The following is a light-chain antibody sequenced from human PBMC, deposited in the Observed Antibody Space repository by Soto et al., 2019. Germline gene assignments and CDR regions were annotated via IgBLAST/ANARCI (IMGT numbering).Light chain of an antibody. J-gene: IGLJ1*01. CDR2: EVS. CDR3: SSYTSSSTRV. Sequence: QSALAEPASVSGSPGQSITISRTGTSSDVGSYNYVSWYQQHPGKAPKLMIYEVSNRPSGVSNRFSGSKSGNTASLTISGLQTEDEADYYCSSYTSSSTRVFGTGTKVTVL. CDR1: SSDVGSYNY. V-gene: IGLV2-14*01.